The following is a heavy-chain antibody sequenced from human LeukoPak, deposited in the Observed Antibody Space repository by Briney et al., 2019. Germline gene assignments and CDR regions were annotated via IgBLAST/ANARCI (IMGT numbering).Heavy chain of an antibody. CDR1: GFTFSSYA. CDR2: ISYDGSNK. CDR3: AKLPSWSYYHNWFDP. J-gene: IGHJ5*02. V-gene: IGHV3-30*04. Sequence: GGSLRLSCAASGFTFSSYAMHWVRQAPGKGLEWVAVISYDGSNKYYADSVKGRFTISRDNSKNTLYLQMNSLRAEDTAVYYCAKLPSWSYYHNWFDPWGQGTLVTVSS. D-gene: IGHD3-10*01.